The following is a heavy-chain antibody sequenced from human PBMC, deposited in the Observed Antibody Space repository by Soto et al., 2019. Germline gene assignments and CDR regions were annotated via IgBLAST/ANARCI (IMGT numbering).Heavy chain of an antibody. J-gene: IGHJ4*02. CDR1: GGTFSSYA. CDR2: IIPIFGTA. V-gene: IGHV1-69*13. CDR3: ARERAVAGRSY. D-gene: IGHD6-19*01. Sequence: SVKVSCTASGGTFSSYAISWVRQAPGQGLEWMGGIIPIFGTANYAQKFQGRVTITADESTSTAYMELSSLRSEDTAVYYCARERAVAGRSYWGQGTLVTVSS.